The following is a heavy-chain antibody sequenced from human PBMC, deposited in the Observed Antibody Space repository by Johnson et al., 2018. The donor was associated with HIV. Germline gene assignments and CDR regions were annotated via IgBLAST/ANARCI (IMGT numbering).Heavy chain of an antibody. D-gene: IGHD6-13*01. CDR3: ANGRGSSWTPYDAFDI. J-gene: IGHJ3*02. V-gene: IGHV3-30*04. Sequence: VQLVESGGGVVQPGRSLRLSCAASAFTFSSYAMHWVRQAPGKGLEWVAVISYDASNKYYADSVKGRFTISRDNSKNTLYLQMNSLRAEDTALYYCANGRGSSWTPYDAFDIWGQGTMVTVSS. CDR2: ISYDASNK. CDR1: AFTFSSYA.